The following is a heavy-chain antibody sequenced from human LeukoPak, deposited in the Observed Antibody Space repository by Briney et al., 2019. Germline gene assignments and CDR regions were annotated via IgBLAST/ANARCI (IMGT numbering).Heavy chain of an antibody. CDR1: GXTFDDYA. V-gene: IGHV3-43*02. CDR2: ISGDGGST. J-gene: IGHJ4*02. CDR3: AKDMWRFGELDYDY. Sequence: TGGSLRLSCAASGXTFDDYAMHWVRQAPGKGLEWVSLISGDGGSTYYADSVKGRFTISRDNSKNSLYLQMNSLRTEDTALYYCAKDMWRFGELDYDYWGQGTLVTVSS. D-gene: IGHD3-10*01.